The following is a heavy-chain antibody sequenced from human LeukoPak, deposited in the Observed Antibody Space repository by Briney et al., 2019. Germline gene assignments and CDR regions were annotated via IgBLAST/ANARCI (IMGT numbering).Heavy chain of an antibody. CDR2: ISSSSSYI. CDR3: ATLSDDGGSGQIPHDY. D-gene: IGHD3-10*01. J-gene: IGHJ4*02. Sequence: PGGSLRLSCAASGFTFSSYSMNWVRQAPGKGLEWVSSISSSSSYIYYADSVKGRFTISRDNAKNSLYLQMNSLRAKDTALYYCATLSDDGGSGQIPHDYWGQGTLVTVSS. CDR1: GFTFSSYS. V-gene: IGHV3-21*04.